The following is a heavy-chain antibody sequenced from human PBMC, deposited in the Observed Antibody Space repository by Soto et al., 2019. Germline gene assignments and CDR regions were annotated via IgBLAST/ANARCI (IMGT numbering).Heavy chain of an antibody. CDR1: GYTFTSYG. CDR3: ARSGYSSSWYGAATGRQSEYYYYGMDV. Sequence: ASVKVSCKASGYTFTSYGISWVRQAPGQGLEWMGWISAYNGNTNYAQKLQGRVTMTTETSTSTAYMELRSLRSDDTAVYYCARSGYSSSWYGAATGRQSEYYYYGMDVWGQGTTVTVSS. D-gene: IGHD6-13*01. V-gene: IGHV1-18*01. CDR2: ISAYNGNT. J-gene: IGHJ6*02.